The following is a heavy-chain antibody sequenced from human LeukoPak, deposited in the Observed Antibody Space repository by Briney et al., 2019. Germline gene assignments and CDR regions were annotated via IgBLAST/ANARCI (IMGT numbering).Heavy chain of an antibody. CDR3: AKEADIVSFDL. J-gene: IGHJ2*01. V-gene: IGHV1-2*02. Sequence: ASVKVSCKASGYTFTGYHVHWVRQAPGQGLEWMGWIDPNSGGTKYAQKFQDRVTMTSDTSISTAYMELSGLRSDDTAVYFCAKEADIVSFDLWGRGTLVTVSS. D-gene: IGHD2-15*01. CDR2: IDPNSGGT. CDR1: GYTFTGYH.